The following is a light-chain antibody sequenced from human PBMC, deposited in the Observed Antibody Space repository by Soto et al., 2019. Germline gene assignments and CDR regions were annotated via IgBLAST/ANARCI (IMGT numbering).Light chain of an antibody. V-gene: IGLV2-14*01. CDR2: DVS. CDR1: SSDVGGYNY. CDR3: SSYTSSSTPYWV. Sequence: QSALTQPASVSGSPGQSITISCTGTSSDVGGYNYVSWYQQHPGKAPKLMIYDVSNRPSVVSNRFSGSKSGNTASLTISGLQAEDEADYYCSSYTSSSTPYWVFGGGTKLTVL. J-gene: IGLJ3*02.